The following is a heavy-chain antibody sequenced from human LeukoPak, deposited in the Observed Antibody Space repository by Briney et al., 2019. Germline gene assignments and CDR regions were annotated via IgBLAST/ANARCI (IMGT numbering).Heavy chain of an antibody. CDR3: ARGTPPYYYDSSGYYYSCWFDP. CDR1: GGSFSVYY. CDR2: INHSGST. J-gene: IGHJ5*02. V-gene: IGHV4-34*01. Sequence: PSETLSLTCALYGGSFSVYYWSWIRQPPGKGLEWIGEINHSGSTNYNPSLKSRVTISVDPSKNQFSLKLRCVAAADTAVYYCARGTPPYYYDSSGYYYSCWFDPWGQGTLVTVSS. D-gene: IGHD3-22*01.